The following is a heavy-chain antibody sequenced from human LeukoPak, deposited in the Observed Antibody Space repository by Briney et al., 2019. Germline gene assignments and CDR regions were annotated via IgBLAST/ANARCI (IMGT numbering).Heavy chain of an antibody. V-gene: IGHV3-23*01. CDR1: GFTFSNYA. J-gene: IGHJ4*02. Sequence: GGSLRLSCTASGFTFSNYAMSWVRQAPGRGPEWVSAISSSGDRTYYADSVKGRFTISRDNSKNTLYLQMNSLRAEDTAVYYCAKDRFGCSSTSCYSLDYWGQGTLVTVSS. CDR2: ISSSGDRT. CDR3: AKDRFGCSSTSCYSLDY. D-gene: IGHD2-2*01.